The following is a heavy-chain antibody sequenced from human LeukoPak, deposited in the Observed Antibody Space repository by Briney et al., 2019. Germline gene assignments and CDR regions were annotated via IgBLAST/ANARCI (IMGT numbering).Heavy chain of an antibody. D-gene: IGHD3-3*01. CDR3: ARSGRTTDSFYDFDYYGMDV. V-gene: IGHV3-9*01. J-gene: IGHJ6*02. CDR2: ISWNSGSI. CDR1: GFTFDDYA. Sequence: PGRSLRLSCAASGFTFDDYAMHWVRQAPGKGLEWVSGISWNSGSIGYADSVKGRFTISRDNAKNSLYLQMNSLRAEDTALYHCARSGRTTDSFYDFDYYGMDVWGQGTTVTVSS.